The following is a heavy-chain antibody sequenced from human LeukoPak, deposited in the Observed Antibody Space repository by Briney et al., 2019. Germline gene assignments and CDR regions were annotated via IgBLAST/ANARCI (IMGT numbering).Heavy chain of an antibody. D-gene: IGHD3-10*01. CDR2: INGDGSNT. CDR1: GFTFRSYW. V-gene: IGHV3-74*01. Sequence: GGSLRLSCAASGFTFRSYWMQWVRQTPGKGLVWVSRINGDGSNTTYADSVKGRFTTSRDTAKNTLYLQMNSLRAEDTAVYYCARGSGSYYSDAFDIWGQGTMVTVSS. J-gene: IGHJ3*02. CDR3: ARGSGSYYSDAFDI.